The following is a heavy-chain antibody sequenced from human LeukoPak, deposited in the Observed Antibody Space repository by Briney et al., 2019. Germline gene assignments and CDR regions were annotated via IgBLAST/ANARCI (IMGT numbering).Heavy chain of an antibody. Sequence: GGSLRLSCAASGFTFSSYTMSWVRQAPGKGLEWVSAISGSGGSTYYADSVKGRFTISRDNSNNTLYLQMNSLRAEDTAVYYCAKVQRYFDWLYGAFDIWGQGTMVTVSS. CDR1: GFTFSSYT. V-gene: IGHV3-23*01. CDR2: ISGSGGST. CDR3: AKVQRYFDWLYGAFDI. D-gene: IGHD3-9*01. J-gene: IGHJ3*02.